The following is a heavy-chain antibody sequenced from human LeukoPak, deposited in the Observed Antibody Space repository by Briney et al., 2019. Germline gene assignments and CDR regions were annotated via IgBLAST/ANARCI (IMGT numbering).Heavy chain of an antibody. CDR3: ARDRADYGDKYYFDC. Sequence: SETLSLTCTVSGGSLSSYYWSWIRQPPGNGLEWIGYIDYSGNTNYNPSLKSRVTISVGTSKIQLSLKLSSVTAADTAVYYCARDRADYGDKYYFDCWGQGTLVTVSS. CDR1: GGSLSSYY. D-gene: IGHD4-17*01. V-gene: IGHV4-59*01. CDR2: IDYSGNT. J-gene: IGHJ4*02.